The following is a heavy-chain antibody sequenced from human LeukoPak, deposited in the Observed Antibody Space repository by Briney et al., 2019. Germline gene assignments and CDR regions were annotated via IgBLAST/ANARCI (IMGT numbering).Heavy chain of an antibody. V-gene: IGHV4-59*12. J-gene: IGHJ4*02. CDR1: GGSISGYY. Sequence: SETLSLTCTVSGGSISGYYWGWIRQPPGKGLEWIGYIYYSGSTNYNPSLKSRVTISVDTSKNQFSLKLSSVTAADTAVYYCARRASGSYFDYWGQGTLVTVSS. CDR3: ARRASGSYFDY. D-gene: IGHD6-19*01. CDR2: IYYSGST.